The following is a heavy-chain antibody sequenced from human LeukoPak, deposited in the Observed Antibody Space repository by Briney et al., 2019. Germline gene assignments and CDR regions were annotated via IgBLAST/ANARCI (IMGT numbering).Heavy chain of an antibody. J-gene: IGHJ4*02. V-gene: IGHV3-11*01. Sequence: GSLRLSCAAPGFTFGDYYMSWIRQAPGKGLEWVSYISNSGNTIKEADSVKGRFTISRDNAQNSLFLQMKSLRAEDTAVYYCARYRVITNDYFDPWGQGTLVTVSS. CDR2: ISNSGNTI. CDR3: ARYRVITNDYFDP. CDR1: GFTFGDYY. D-gene: IGHD3-16*01.